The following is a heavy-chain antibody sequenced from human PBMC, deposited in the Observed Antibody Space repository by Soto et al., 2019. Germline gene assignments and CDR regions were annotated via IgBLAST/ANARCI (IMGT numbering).Heavy chain of an antibody. CDR3: ARVKRGLVPTIGGGFAS. CDR1: GYTHSFDTYA. J-gene: IGHJ4*02. Sequence: EVQLMESGGGLVQPGGSLRLSCAGSGYTHSFDTYAMSWVRQAPDKGLEWVAGISPTGGSTDYADSVKGRSTISRDNSKQTLFLQVTGLRVGDAAVYFCARVKRGLVPTIGGGFASWGLGTLVTVSS. CDR2: ISPTGGST. V-gene: IGHV3-23*01. D-gene: IGHD3-16*01.